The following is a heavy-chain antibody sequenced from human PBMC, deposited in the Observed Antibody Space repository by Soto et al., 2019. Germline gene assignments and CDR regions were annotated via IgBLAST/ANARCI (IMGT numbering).Heavy chain of an antibody. CDR3: ARVFSSVFDY. V-gene: IGHV4-34*01. D-gene: IGHD6-6*01. CDR1: GGSFSGYY. J-gene: IGHJ4*02. CDR2: INHSGST. Sequence: QVQLQQWGAGLLKPSETLSLTCAVYGGSFSGYYWSWIRQPPGKGLEWIGEINHSGSTNYSPSLKSRVTISVDTSKNQFSLKLSSVTAADTAVYYCARVFSSVFDYWGQGTLVTVSS.